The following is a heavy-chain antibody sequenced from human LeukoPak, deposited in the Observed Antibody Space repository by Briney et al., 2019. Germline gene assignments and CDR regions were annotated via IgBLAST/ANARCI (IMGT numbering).Heavy chain of an antibody. Sequence: GGSLRLSCAASGFTFSDHYMDWVRQAPGKGLEWVGRSRNKPNGYSTAYAASVKGRFTVSRDESKNSLYLQMNSLKTEDTAVYYCARGLNSFDVWGQGTVVTVSS. CDR1: GFTFSDHY. D-gene: IGHD5-24*01. CDR2: SRNKPNGYST. CDR3: ARGLNSFDV. J-gene: IGHJ3*01. V-gene: IGHV3-72*01.